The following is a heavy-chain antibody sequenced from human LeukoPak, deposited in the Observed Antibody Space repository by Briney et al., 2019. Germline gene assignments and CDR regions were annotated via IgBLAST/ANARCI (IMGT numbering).Heavy chain of an antibody. CDR1: GFTFSSYG. D-gene: IGHD6-19*01. CDR3: ARSPTGSGWYYFDY. J-gene: IGHJ4*02. CDR2: IRYDASNE. V-gene: IGHV3-30*02. Sequence: GGSLRLSCAASGFTFSSYGMHWVRQAPGKGLEWVAFIRYDASNEYYADSVKGRFTISRDNSKNTLYLQMNSLRAEDTAVYYCARSPTGSGWYYFDYWGQGTLVTVSS.